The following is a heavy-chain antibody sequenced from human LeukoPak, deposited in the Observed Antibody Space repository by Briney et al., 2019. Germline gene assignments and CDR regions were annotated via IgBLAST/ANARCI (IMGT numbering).Heavy chain of an antibody. CDR2: IYGSETT. Sequence: KASETLSLTCTVSGGSISTYHWSWIRQPPGKGLEWIGYIYGSETTNYNPSLESRVTISVDRSKNYFSLKLTSVTAADTAVYYCARIKYSDSSGYYYESWGQGTLVTISS. J-gene: IGHJ5*02. CDR3: ARIKYSDSSGYYYES. CDR1: GGSISTYH. D-gene: IGHD3-22*01. V-gene: IGHV4-59*01.